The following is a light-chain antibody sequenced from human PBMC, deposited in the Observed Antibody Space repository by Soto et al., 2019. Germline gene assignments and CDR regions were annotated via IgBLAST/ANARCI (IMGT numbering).Light chain of an antibody. CDR3: LSYHTYPTT. J-gene: IGKJ1*01. Sequence: STLYASVGDSVAITCRTSQSISSWLSWYQQEPGKPPKLLIYKASSLESGVPSRFGGSGSGTEFTLTISSLQPEDSATYSALSYHTYPTTLG. CDR1: QSISSW. CDR2: KAS. V-gene: IGKV1-5*03.